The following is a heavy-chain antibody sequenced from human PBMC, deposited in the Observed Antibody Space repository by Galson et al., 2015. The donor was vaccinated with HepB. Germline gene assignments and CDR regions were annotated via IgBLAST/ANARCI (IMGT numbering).Heavy chain of an antibody. Sequence: SLRLSCAASGFTFRAYAMTWVRQAPGKGLDWVSTISGSGDSTYYADSVKGRFTISKDNSKNTLYLQMNSLRAEDTALYYCAKCDFWSDYSPRVPLSSFDYWGQGSLVTVSS. CDR1: GFTFRAYA. V-gene: IGHV3-23*01. D-gene: IGHD3-3*01. CDR3: AKCDFWSDYSPRVPLSSFDY. CDR2: ISGSGDST. J-gene: IGHJ4*02.